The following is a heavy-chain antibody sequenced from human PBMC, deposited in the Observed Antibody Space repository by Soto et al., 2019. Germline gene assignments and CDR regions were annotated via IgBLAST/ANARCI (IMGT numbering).Heavy chain of an antibody. V-gene: IGHV4-34*01. CDR3: ATLSVVVPAAMLMGDDAFDI. CDR2: INHSGST. Sequence: RSLTCAVYGGSFSGYYWSWIRQPPGKGLEWIGEINHSGSTNYNPSLKSRVTISVDTSKNQFSLKLSSVTAADTAVYYCATLSVVVPAAMLMGDDAFDIWGQGTMVTVSS. J-gene: IGHJ3*02. D-gene: IGHD2-2*01. CDR1: GGSFSGYY.